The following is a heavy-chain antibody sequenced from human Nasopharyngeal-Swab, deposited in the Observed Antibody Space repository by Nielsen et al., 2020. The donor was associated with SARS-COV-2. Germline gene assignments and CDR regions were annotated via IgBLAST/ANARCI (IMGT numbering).Heavy chain of an antibody. J-gene: IGHJ4*01. CDR1: GYVFSDYW. D-gene: IGHD3-9*01. CDR3: ARHDYDILTGYSY. Sequence: GESLKISCKGSGYVFSDYWIGWVRQMPGRGLEWMGVIYPGDSDAGYSPSFQGQVTFSADKSIDTAYLHLRSLKASDTAIYYCARHDYDILTGYSYWGQGTPVTVSS. CDR2: IYPGDSDA. V-gene: IGHV5-51*01.